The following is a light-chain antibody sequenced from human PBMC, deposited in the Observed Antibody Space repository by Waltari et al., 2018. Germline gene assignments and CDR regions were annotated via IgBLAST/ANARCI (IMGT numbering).Light chain of an antibody. J-gene: IGLJ3*02. CDR2: DVN. V-gene: IGLV2-14*03. CDR1: SSDVGAYNS. Sequence: HSALAQPASVSGSPGQSITISCTGTSSDVGAYNSVPWYQQHPGKAPRLMIYDVNNRPSGVSNRFSGSKSGNTASLTISGLQAEDEADYYCSSFTRTNSWVFGGGTKVTVL. CDR3: SSFTRTNSWV.